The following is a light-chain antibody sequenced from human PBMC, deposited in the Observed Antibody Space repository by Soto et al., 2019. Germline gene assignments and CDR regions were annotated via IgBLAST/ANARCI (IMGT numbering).Light chain of an antibody. CDR1: SSDIGGYDY. CDR3: TSYASGSSHVV. J-gene: IGLJ2*01. Sequence: QSVLTQPASVSGSPGQSITLSCTGTSSDIGGYDYVSWYQRHLGKAPKLIIYDVNNRPSGVSNRFSGSKSGNTASLTISGLQAEDEADYYCTSYASGSSHVVFGGGTKVTVL. CDR2: DVN. V-gene: IGLV2-14*01.